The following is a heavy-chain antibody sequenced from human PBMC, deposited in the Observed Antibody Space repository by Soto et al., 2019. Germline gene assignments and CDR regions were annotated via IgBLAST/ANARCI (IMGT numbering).Heavy chain of an antibody. Sequence: PGESLKLSCKTSGYSFTSYWIGWVRQMPGKGLEWMGRIDPSDSYTNYSPSFQGHVTISADKSISTAYLQWSSLKASDTAMYYCARWRTDYYYYGMDVWGQGTTVTVSS. J-gene: IGHJ6*02. CDR1: GYSFTSYW. V-gene: IGHV5-10-1*01. CDR3: ARWRTDYYYYGMDV. D-gene: IGHD2-21*02. CDR2: IDPSDSYT.